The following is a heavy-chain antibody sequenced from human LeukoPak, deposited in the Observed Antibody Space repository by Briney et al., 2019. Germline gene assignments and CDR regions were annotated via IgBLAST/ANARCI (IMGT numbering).Heavy chain of an antibody. V-gene: IGHV1-69*04. D-gene: IGHD3-22*01. CDR1: GGTFSSYA. CDR2: IIPIFGIA. Sequence: SVKVSCKASGGTFSSYAISWVRQAPGQGLEWMGRIIPIFGIANYAQKFQGRVTITADKSTSTAYMELSSLRSEDTAVYYCARDSFYYDSSDPSHFDHWGQGTLVTVSS. CDR3: ARDSFYYDSSDPSHFDH. J-gene: IGHJ4*02.